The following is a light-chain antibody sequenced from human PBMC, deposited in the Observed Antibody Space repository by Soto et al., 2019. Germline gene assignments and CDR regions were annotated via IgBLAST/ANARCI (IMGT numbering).Light chain of an antibody. CDR1: SSDVGGYNY. J-gene: IGLJ1*01. CDR2: DVS. Sequence: QSALTQPASVSGSPGQSIAISCTGTSSDVGGYNYVSWYQQHPGKTPNLMIYDVSNRPSGVSNRFSGSKSGNTASLTISGLQAEDEADYYCISYTSINLYVLGTGTKLTVL. CDR3: ISYTSINLYV. V-gene: IGLV2-14*01.